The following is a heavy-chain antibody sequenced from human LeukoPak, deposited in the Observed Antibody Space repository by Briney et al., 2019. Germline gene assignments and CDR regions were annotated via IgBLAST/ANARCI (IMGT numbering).Heavy chain of an antibody. J-gene: IGHJ5*02. CDR1: AYTFTIYL. Sequence: ASVKVSCKASAYTFTIYLIHWVRQAPEQGLEWMGMIDPSGGDSVYAQQFRGRVTMTRDTSTSTLYMDLSSLRSEDTAIYYCARDLGLRGVTNWFDPWGQGTLVTVSS. CDR3: ARDLGLRGVTNWFDP. D-gene: IGHD3-10*01. CDR2: IDPSGGDS. V-gene: IGHV1-46*01.